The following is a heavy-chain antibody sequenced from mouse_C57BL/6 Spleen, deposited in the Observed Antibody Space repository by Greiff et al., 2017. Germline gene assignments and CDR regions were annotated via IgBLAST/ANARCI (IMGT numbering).Heavy chain of an antibody. CDR3: ARDYYGSSYMAY. J-gene: IGHJ3*01. Sequence: VQLQQSGAELVRPGSSVKLSCTASGYTFTSYWMHWVKQRPIQGLEWIGNIDPSDSETHYNPQFKDKATVTVDKSSTTAYMQLSSLTSEDSAVYCCARDYYGSSYMAYWGQGTLVTVSA. D-gene: IGHD1-1*01. V-gene: IGHV1-52*01. CDR1: GYTFTSYW. CDR2: IDPSDSET.